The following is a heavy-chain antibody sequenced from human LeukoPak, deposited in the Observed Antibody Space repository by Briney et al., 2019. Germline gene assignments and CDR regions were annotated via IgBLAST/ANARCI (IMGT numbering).Heavy chain of an antibody. V-gene: IGHV3-9*03. D-gene: IGHD1-26*01. Sequence: GGSLRLSCAASGFTFGDYAMHWVRQAPGKGLEWVSGISWNGGSIGYADSVKGRFTISRDNAKNSLYLQMNSLRAEDMALYYCAKDMRGSYRGYYFDYWGQGTLVTVSS. CDR1: GFTFGDYA. CDR3: AKDMRGSYRGYYFDY. J-gene: IGHJ4*02. CDR2: ISWNGGSI.